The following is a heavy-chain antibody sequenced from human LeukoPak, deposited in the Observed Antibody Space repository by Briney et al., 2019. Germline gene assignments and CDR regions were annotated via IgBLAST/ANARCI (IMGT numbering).Heavy chain of an antibody. J-gene: IGHJ4*02. Sequence: PGGSLRLSCAASGFTFSSYAMSWVRQAPGKGLKWVSAISGSGGSTYYADSVKGRFTISRDNSKNTLYLQMNSLRAEDTAVYYCAKDTSYSSGQFDYWGQGTLVTVSS. V-gene: IGHV3-23*01. CDR2: ISGSGGST. CDR1: GFTFSSYA. D-gene: IGHD6-19*01. CDR3: AKDTSYSSGQFDY.